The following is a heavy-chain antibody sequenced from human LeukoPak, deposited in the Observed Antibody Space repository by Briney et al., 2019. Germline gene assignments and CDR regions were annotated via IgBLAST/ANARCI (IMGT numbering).Heavy chain of an antibody. CDR2: IYPGDSDT. V-gene: IGHV5-51*01. CDR1: YW. Sequence: YWSWIRQHPGKGLEWMGIIYPGDSDTRYSPSFQGQVTISADKSISTAYLQWSSLKASDTAMYYCARGVVDLGVVPAALDAFDIWGQGTMVTVSS. J-gene: IGHJ3*02. D-gene: IGHD2-2*01. CDR3: ARGVVDLGVVPAALDAFDI.